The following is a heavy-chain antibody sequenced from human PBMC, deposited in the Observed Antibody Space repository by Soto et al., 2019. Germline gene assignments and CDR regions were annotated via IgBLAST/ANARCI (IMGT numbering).Heavy chain of an antibody. V-gene: IGHV4-31*03. CDR2: IYYSGST. D-gene: IGHD6-19*01. Sequence: SETLSLTCTVSGGSISSGGYYWSWIRQHPGKGLEWIGYIYYSGSTYYNPSLKSRVTISVDTSKNQFSLKLSSVTAADTAVYYCARAGQWLPKHFDYWGQGTLVTVSS. CDR3: ARAGQWLPKHFDY. J-gene: IGHJ4*02. CDR1: GGSISSGGYY.